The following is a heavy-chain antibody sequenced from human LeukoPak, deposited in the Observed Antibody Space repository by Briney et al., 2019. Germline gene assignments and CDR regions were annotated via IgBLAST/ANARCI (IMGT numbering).Heavy chain of an antibody. D-gene: IGHD2-21*01. CDR3: ARRGEPPNYFDH. V-gene: IGHV3-23*01. Sequence: PGGSLRLSCAASGFTFSSYAMRWVRQAPGKGLEWVSAINGRGDNTYYTDSVKGRFTISRDNSKNTLYLQMNNLRAEDTAVYYCARRGEPPNYFDHWGQGTLVTVSS. J-gene: IGHJ4*02. CDR1: GFTFSSYA. CDR2: INGRGDNT.